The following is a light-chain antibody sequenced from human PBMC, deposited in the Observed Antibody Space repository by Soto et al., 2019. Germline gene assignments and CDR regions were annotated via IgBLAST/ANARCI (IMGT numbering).Light chain of an antibody. CDR2: EVS. Sequence: QSALTQPASVSGSPGQSITISCTGTSSDVGNYQLVSWYQQQLGKAPKLIIYEVSKRPSGLSSRFSGSKSGNTASLTISGIQAEDEADYYCCSYTSSSTWVFGGGTKLTVL. V-gene: IGLV2-23*02. CDR1: SSDVGNYQL. J-gene: IGLJ3*02. CDR3: CSYTSSSTWV.